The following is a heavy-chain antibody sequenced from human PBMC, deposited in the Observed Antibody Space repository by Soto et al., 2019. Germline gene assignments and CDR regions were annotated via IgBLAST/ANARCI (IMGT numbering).Heavy chain of an antibody. D-gene: IGHD3-9*01. Sequence: GASVKVSCKASGYTFTSYDINWVRQATGQGLEWKGWMNPNSGNTGYAQKIQGRITMTRNTSISTAYMELSSLRSEDTAVYYCARANFYYDILTGYYKGYYYYYMDVWGKGTTVTVSS. CDR2: MNPNSGNT. J-gene: IGHJ6*03. V-gene: IGHV1-8*01. CDR1: GYTFTSYD. CDR3: ARANFYYDILTGYYKGYYYYYMDV.